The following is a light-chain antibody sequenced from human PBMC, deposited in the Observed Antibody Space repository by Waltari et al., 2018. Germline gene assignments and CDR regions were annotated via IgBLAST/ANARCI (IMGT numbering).Light chain of an antibody. CDR1: QNVTTN. CDR2: GAS. CDR3: QHHTRSVWT. V-gene: IGKV3-15*01. J-gene: IGKJ1*01. Sequence: VVTQSPATLSLSPGERATLSCMASQNVTTNLAWYQQKPGQAPRLLIYGASTRATDTPTRFSGRGSGTEVTLSISSLQSEDFAVYYCQHHTRSVWTFGQGTKVEI.